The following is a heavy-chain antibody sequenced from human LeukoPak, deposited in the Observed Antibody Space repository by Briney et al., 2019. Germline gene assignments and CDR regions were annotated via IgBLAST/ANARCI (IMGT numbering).Heavy chain of an antibody. V-gene: IGHV3-74*01. D-gene: IGHD1-14*01. J-gene: IGHJ4*02. CDR1: GFTFSNYW. CDR2: IRDDGSLT. CDR3: ARDLYPPSKPNDY. Sequence: GGSLRLSCAASGFTFSNYWMHWVRQVPGKGLVWVSRIRDDGSLTDYADSVKGRFTISRDNSKNTLYLQMNSLRAEDTAVYYCARDLYPPSKPNDYWGQGTLVTVSS.